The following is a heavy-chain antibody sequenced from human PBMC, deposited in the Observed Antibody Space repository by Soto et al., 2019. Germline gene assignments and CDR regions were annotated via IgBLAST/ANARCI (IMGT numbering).Heavy chain of an antibody. CDR3: ARDAIRDRGRAFDP. J-gene: IGHJ5*02. D-gene: IGHD2-21*02. V-gene: IGHV4-4*07. CDR1: VGSLSNYS. CDR2: IYTSGNT. Sequence: SQTLSLTCPVSVGSLSNYSWSWDRPPAGKGLEWIGRIYTSGNTNYNPYLKGRVTMSADMSKNQLHLKLTGVAAADTAVYYCARDAIRDRGRAFDPWGQGTLVTVSS.